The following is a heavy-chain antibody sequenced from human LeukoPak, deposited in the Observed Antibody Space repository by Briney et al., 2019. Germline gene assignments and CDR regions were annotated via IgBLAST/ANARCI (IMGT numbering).Heavy chain of an antibody. CDR3: ARGPPPDFDC. CDR1: GGSISSSGYY. Sequence: SETLSLTCTVSGGSISSSGYYWGWIRQPPGKVLEWIGSMYYSGSTYYNPSLKSRVTISVDTSKNQFSLKLSSVTAADTAVYYCARGPPPDFDCWGQGTLVTVSS. J-gene: IGHJ4*02. CDR2: MYYSGST. V-gene: IGHV4-39*07.